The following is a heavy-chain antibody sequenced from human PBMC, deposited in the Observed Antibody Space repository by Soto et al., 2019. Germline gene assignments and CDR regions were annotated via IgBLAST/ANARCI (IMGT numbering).Heavy chain of an antibody. V-gene: IGHV4-59*12. Sequence: SETLSLTCSVSGGTISSYYWSWIRQPPGKGLEWIGYIYSRGTTSYNPSLKSRATILVDTSKNQFSLRLTSVTATDTAVYYCATGRVSRGLDVWGQGTTVTVSS. D-gene: IGHD6-6*01. CDR3: ATGRVSRGLDV. CDR2: IYSRGTT. CDR1: GGTISSYY. J-gene: IGHJ6*02.